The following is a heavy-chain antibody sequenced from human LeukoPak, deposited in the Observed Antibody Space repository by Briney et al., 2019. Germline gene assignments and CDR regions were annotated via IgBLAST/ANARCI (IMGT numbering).Heavy chain of an antibody. CDR2: ISSSSSTI. Sequence: GGSLRLSCVASGFSLSSYSTNWVRQAPGKGLEWVSYISSSSSTIYYADSVKGRFTVSRDNAKNSVYLQMNSLRAEDTAVYYCARDYYDILTDINIKSDYWGQGTLVTVSS. CDR1: GFSLSSYS. J-gene: IGHJ4*02. V-gene: IGHV3-48*04. CDR3: ARDYYDILTDINIKSDY. D-gene: IGHD3-9*01.